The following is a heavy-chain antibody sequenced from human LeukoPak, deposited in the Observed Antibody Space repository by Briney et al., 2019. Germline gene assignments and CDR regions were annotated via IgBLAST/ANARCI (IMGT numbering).Heavy chain of an antibody. Sequence: GGSLRLSYAASGFTFSSYWMHWVRQAPGKGLVWVSRINSDGSSTSYADSVKGRFTISRDNAKNTLYLQMNSLRAEDTAVYYCARDSGYYYGAFDYWGQGTLVTVSS. CDR1: GFTFSSYW. CDR3: ARDSGYYYGAFDY. CDR2: INSDGSST. J-gene: IGHJ4*02. V-gene: IGHV3-74*01. D-gene: IGHD3-22*01.